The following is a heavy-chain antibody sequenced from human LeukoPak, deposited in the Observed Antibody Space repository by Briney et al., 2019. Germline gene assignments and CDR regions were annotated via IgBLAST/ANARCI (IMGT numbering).Heavy chain of an antibody. Sequence: GGSLRLSCAASGFTFSSYGMHWVRQAPGKGLEGVAVISYDGSNKYYADSVKGRFTISRDNSKNTLYLQMNSLRAEDTAGYYCATTLRGLDVWGQGTTVTVSS. V-gene: IGHV3-30*03. J-gene: IGHJ6*02. CDR2: ISYDGSNK. CDR1: GFTFSSYG. CDR3: ATTLRGLDV.